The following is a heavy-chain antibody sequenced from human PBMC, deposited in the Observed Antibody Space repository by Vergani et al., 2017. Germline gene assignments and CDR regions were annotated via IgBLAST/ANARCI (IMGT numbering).Heavy chain of an antibody. CDR2: INPSGGHT. J-gene: IGHJ3*02. V-gene: IGHV1-46*03. CDR3: ARGGYGFGHDAFDI. Sequence: QVQVVQSGAEVKKSGASVKVSCKTSGYTFSNYYMHWVRQAPGQGLEWMGIINPSGGHTNYAQKFQGRVTMTRDTSISTAYMELSRLRSDDTAVYYCARGGYGFGHDAFDIWGQGIMVTVSS. D-gene: IGHD4-17*01. CDR1: GYTFSNYY.